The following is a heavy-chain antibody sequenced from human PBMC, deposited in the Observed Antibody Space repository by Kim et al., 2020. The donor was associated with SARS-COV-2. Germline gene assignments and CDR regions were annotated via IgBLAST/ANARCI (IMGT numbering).Heavy chain of an antibody. D-gene: IGHD4-17*01. CDR2: T. Sequence: TTFEQKFQGRVTVTPDTSTSTVYMEVTARGSEDTAVYYCAREPPTTGGFDYWGQGTLVTVSS. J-gene: IGHJ4*02. CDR3: AREPPTTGGFDY. V-gene: IGHV1-46*01.